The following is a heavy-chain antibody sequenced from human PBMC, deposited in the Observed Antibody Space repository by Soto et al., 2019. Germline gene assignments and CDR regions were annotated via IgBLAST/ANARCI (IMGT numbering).Heavy chain of an antibody. D-gene: IGHD2-2*01. J-gene: IGHJ6*02. CDR1: GGTFGSYA. CDR3: ARSQGSSTSLEIYYYYYYGMDV. V-gene: IGHV1-69*01. Sequence: QVQLVQSGAEVKKPGSSVKVSCKASGGTFGSYAITWVRQAPVQGLECMGVIIPIPGTANYAQKFQGRVTISADESTSTAYMELSSLRSEDTAVYYCARSQGSSTSLEIYYYYYYGMDVRGQGTTVTVSS. CDR2: IIPIPGTA.